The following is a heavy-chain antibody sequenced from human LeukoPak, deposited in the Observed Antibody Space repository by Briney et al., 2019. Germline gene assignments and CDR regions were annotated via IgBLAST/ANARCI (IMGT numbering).Heavy chain of an antibody. CDR1: GYTFTGYY. V-gene: IGHV1-2*02. CDR2: INPNSGGT. D-gene: IGHD6-19*01. J-gene: IGHJ4*02. CDR3: ARLGQWLVPYFDY. Sequence: GASVKVSCKASGYTFTGYYMHWVRQAPGQGLGWMGWINPNSGGTNYAQKFQGRVTMTRDTSISTAYMELSRLRSDDTAVYYCARLGQWLVPYFDYWGQGTLVTVSS.